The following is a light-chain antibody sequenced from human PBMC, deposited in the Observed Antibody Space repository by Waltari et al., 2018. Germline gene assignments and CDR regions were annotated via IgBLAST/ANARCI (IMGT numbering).Light chain of an antibody. CDR2: EVT. CDR3: ISYRGSKTLLYV. V-gene: IGLV2-14*01. J-gene: IGLJ1*01. Sequence: QSALTQPASVSGSPGQSITISCTGTSSDVGGYNYVSWYQQYPGKAPKLKICEVTNRPSGFSNRFSGSRSGNAASLSISGLQSEDEADYFCISYRGSKTLLYVFGTGTTVTVL. CDR1: SSDVGGYNY.